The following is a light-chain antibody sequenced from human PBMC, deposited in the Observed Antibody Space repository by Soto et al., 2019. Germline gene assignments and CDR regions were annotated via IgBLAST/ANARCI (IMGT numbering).Light chain of an antibody. CDR3: QTRSNWYI. J-gene: IGKJ2*01. CDR1: RRVASF. CDR2: DKS. Sequence: EVFLTQSPDTLSLSPGETATLSCRASRRVASFLVWYQQRPGQAPRLLIYDKSNRAAGVPAMLSGSGSGTDFTLTISSLEPEDFAVYYCQTRSNWYIFGQGTKVDIK. V-gene: IGKV3-11*01.